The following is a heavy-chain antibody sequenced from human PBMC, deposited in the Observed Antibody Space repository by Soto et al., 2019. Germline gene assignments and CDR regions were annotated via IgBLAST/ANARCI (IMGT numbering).Heavy chain of an antibody. V-gene: IGHV3-74*01. J-gene: IGHJ3*02. CDR1: GFTFSSYW. D-gene: IGHD2-2*01. Sequence: EVQLVESGGGLVQPGGSLRLSCAASGFTFSSYWMHWVRQAPGKGLAWVSRINSDGSSTSYADSVKGRFTISRDNAKNTLYLQMNGLRAEDTAVYYCARAAYCSSTSCSHDAFDIWGQGTMVTVSS. CDR2: INSDGSST. CDR3: ARAAYCSSTSCSHDAFDI.